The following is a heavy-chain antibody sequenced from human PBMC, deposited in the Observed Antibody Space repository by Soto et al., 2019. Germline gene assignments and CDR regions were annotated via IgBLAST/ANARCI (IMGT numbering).Heavy chain of an antibody. D-gene: IGHD1-26*01. Sequence: GGSLSLSCSASGFTFSSSGMSWVRQAPGKGLEWVSLISGSGGRTYYADSVKGHFTISRDNSKNTLYLQMNSLRAEDTAVYYCAKAFDSGTYHNFDYWGRGTLVTVSS. CDR2: ISGSGGRT. J-gene: IGHJ4*02. V-gene: IGHV3-23*01. CDR3: AKAFDSGTYHNFDY. CDR1: GFTFSSSG.